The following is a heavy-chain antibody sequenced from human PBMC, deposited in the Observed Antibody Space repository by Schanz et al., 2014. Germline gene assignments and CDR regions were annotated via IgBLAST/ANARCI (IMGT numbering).Heavy chain of an antibody. J-gene: IGHJ4*02. D-gene: IGHD3-10*01. CDR3: ARDPQYYYGSGRGY. CDR2: INPSGGST. V-gene: IGHV1-46*01. CDR1: GYTFTSDS. Sequence: QVQLVQSGTQVKKPGASVKVSCKASGYTFTSDSMHWVRQAPGQGLEWMGMINPSGGSTTYAQKFQGRVTITADISTSTAYMELISLTSEDTAVYYCARDPQYYYGSGRGYWGQGTLVTVST.